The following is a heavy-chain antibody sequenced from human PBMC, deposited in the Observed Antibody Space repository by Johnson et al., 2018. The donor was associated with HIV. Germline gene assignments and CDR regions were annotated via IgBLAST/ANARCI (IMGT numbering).Heavy chain of an antibody. D-gene: IGHD1-7*01. CDR2: IRYDGSNK. Sequence: QVQLVESGGGVVQPGGSLRLSCAASGFTFSSYGMHWVRQAPGKGLEWVAFIRYDGSNKYYADSVKGRFTISRDNSKNTLYLQMNSLRAEDTAVYYCAREMNFPDAFDIWGQGTMVTVSS. J-gene: IGHJ3*02. CDR1: GFTFSSYG. V-gene: IGHV3-30*02. CDR3: AREMNFPDAFDI.